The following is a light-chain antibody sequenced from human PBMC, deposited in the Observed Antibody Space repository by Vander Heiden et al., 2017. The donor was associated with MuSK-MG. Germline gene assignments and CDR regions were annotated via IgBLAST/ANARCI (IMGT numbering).Light chain of an antibody. CDR1: QGISNS. Sequence: DIQMTQSPSSMSASVGDRVTITCRASQGISNSLAWYQQKPGKAPKLLLYAASRLESGVPYRFSGSGYGKDYTLTISSLQHEDFATYYGQQDYTLWTFGQWTKVEIK. CDR3: QQDYTLWT. V-gene: IGKV1-NL1*01. J-gene: IGKJ1*01. CDR2: AAS.